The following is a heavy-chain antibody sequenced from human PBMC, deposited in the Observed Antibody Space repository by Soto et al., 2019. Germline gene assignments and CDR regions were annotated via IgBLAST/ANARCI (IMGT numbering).Heavy chain of an antibody. CDR3: ATARYDYVWGSYRSDAFDI. D-gene: IGHD3-16*02. Sequence: ASVNVSCKVSGYTLTELSMHWVRHAPGKGLEWMGGFDPEDGETIYAQKFQGRVTMTEDTSTDTAYMELSSLRSEDTAVYYCATARYDYVWGSYRSDAFDIWGQGTMVTVSS. CDR1: GYTLTELS. J-gene: IGHJ3*02. CDR2: FDPEDGET. V-gene: IGHV1-24*01.